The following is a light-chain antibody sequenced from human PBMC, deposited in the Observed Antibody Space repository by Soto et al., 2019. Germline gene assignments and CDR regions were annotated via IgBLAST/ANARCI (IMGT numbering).Light chain of an antibody. Sequence: DIQLTQSPSFLSASVGYRVTITCRASQGINSYLAWYQQKPGKVPKLLIYAASTLECGVPSRFSGSGSGTEFTLTISSLQPEDFATYYCQQINSYPITFGQGTRLEI. CDR2: AAS. J-gene: IGKJ5*01. CDR3: QQINSYPIT. V-gene: IGKV1-9*01. CDR1: QGINSY.